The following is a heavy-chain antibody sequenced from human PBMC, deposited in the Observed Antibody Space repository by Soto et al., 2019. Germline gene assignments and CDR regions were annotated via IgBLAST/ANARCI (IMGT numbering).Heavy chain of an antibody. Sequence: EVQLVESGGGLVKPGGSLRLSCAASGFTFSSYSMNWVRQAPGKGLEWVSSISSSSSYIYYADSVKGRFTISRDNAKNSLYLQMNSLRAEDTAVYYSARDEGYDSSGLWFDPWGQGTLVTVSS. CDR2: ISSSSSYI. J-gene: IGHJ5*02. V-gene: IGHV3-21*01. D-gene: IGHD3-22*01. CDR3: ARDEGYDSSGLWFDP. CDR1: GFTFSSYS.